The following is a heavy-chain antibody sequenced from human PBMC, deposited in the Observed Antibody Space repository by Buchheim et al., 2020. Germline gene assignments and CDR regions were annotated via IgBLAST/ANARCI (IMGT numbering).Heavy chain of an antibody. CDR3: ARAGGYYDSSGYSLTYYYGMDV. J-gene: IGHJ6*02. V-gene: IGHV3-48*01. Sequence: EVQLVESGGGLVQPGGSLRLSCAASGFTFSSYSMNWVRQAPGKGLEWVSYISSSSSTIYYADSVKGRFTISRDNAENSLYLQMNSLRAEDTAVYYCARAGGYYDSSGYSLTYYYGMDVWGQGTT. D-gene: IGHD3-22*01. CDR1: GFTFSSYS. CDR2: ISSSSSTI.